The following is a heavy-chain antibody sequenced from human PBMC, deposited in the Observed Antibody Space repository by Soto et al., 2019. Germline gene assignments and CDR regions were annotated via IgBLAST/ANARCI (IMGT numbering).Heavy chain of an antibody. CDR2: ISYGGSKK. V-gene: IGHV3-30-3*01. J-gene: IGHJ3*01. D-gene: IGHD2-21*01. CDR1: GFNFSQHA. Sequence: QVHLVESGGGVVQPGKSLRLSCAASGFNFSQHAIHWVRQAPGKGLAWVAVISYGGSKKYYADSVSGRFSITRDNSKATMFLHMNNLRIDDTAVEFCARECSVICVEAFDVWGQGTMVTVSS. CDR3: ARECSVICVEAFDV.